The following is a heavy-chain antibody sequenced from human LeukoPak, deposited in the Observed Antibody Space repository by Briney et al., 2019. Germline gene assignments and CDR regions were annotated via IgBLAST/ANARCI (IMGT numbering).Heavy chain of an antibody. J-gene: IGHJ6*02. CDR1: GDSISSSLYY. CDR2: IYYSGNT. V-gene: IGHV4-39*07. CDR3: ARDHRGPKGGGMDV. Sequence: PSETLSLTCTVSGDSISSSLYYWAWIRQPPGKGLEWIGSIYYSGNTYYNPSLKSRVTISVDRSKNQFSLKLSSVTAADTAVYYCARDHRGPKGGGMDVWGQGTTVTVSS.